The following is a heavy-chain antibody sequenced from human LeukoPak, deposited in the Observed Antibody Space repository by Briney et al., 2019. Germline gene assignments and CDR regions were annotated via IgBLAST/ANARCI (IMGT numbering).Heavy chain of an antibody. CDR2: ISSSLRTI. Sequence: GGSLRLSCAASGFSFSSYEMNWVRQAPGKGLEWVSYISSSLRTIDYADSVKGRFTISRDNAKNSLYLQMNSLRAEDTAVYYCARGIALPGILGFDCWGQGTLVTVSS. J-gene: IGHJ4*02. D-gene: IGHD6-19*01. V-gene: IGHV3-48*03. CDR3: ARGIALPGILGFDC. CDR1: GFSFSSYE.